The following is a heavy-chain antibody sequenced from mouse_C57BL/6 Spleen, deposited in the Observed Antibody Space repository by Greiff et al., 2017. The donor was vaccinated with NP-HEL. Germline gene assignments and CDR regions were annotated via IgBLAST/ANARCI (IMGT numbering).Heavy chain of an antibody. CDR2: ISDGGSYT. D-gene: IGHD3-2*01. J-gene: IGHJ4*01. CDR3: ARDQTAPGAMDY. Sequence: EVQLVESGGGLVKPGGSLKLSCAASGFTFSSYAMSWVRQTPEKRLEWVATISDGGSYTYYPDNVKGRFTISRDNAKNNLYLQMSHLKSEDTAMYYCARDQTAPGAMDYWGQGTSVTVSS. CDR1: GFTFSSYA. V-gene: IGHV5-4*01.